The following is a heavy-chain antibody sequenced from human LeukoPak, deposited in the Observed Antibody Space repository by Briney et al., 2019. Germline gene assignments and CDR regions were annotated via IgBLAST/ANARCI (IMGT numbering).Heavy chain of an antibody. CDR3: ATPRPPGLMMADPPGYYYYMDV. Sequence: ASVTVSCKVSGYTLTELSMHWVRQAPGKGLEWMGGFDPEDGETIYAQKFQGRVTMTEDTSTDTAYMELSSLRSEDTAVYYCATPRPPGLMMADPPGYYYYMDVWGKGTTVTVSS. V-gene: IGHV1-24*01. CDR2: FDPEDGET. D-gene: IGHD2-8*01. J-gene: IGHJ6*03. CDR1: GYTLTELS.